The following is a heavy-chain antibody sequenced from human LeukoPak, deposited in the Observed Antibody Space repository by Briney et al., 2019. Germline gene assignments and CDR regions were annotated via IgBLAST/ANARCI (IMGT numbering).Heavy chain of an antibody. Sequence: GGSLRLSCAASGFTFRSYAMTWVRQAPEKGLEWVSAISGSGGSTYYADSVKGRFTISRDNSKNTLYLQMNSLRAEDTAVYYCAKDRALNTVVIPRSHFDYWGQGTLVTVSS. D-gene: IGHD2-15*01. J-gene: IGHJ4*02. CDR2: ISGSGGST. V-gene: IGHV3-23*01. CDR3: AKDRALNTVVIPRSHFDY. CDR1: GFTFRSYA.